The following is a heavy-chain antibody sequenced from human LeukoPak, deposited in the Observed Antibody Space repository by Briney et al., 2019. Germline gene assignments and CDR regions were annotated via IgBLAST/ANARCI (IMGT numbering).Heavy chain of an antibody. D-gene: IGHD3-3*01. V-gene: IGHV4-39*01. Sequence: SETLSLTCTVSSGSISSITYYWGWIRQSPGKGLEWIGSTYYSGSTYSSLKSRVTISVDTSKNQFSLKLSSVTAADTAVYYCARLVFGMDYFDYWGQGTLVTVSS. J-gene: IGHJ4*02. CDR2: TYYSGST. CDR3: ARLVFGMDYFDY. CDR1: SGSISSITYY.